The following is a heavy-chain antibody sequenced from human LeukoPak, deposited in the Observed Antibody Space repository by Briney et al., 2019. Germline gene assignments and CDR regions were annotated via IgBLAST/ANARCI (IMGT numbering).Heavy chain of an antibody. Sequence: SQTLSLTCAISGDSVSSNNAAWDWIRQSPSRGLEWLGRTYYRSKWYTDYAVSLKGRITIIPDTSKNQFSLHLNSVTPEDTAVYYCARDKPYSEVNYMDVWGKGTTVTVSS. CDR1: GDSVSSNNAA. CDR2: TYYRSKWYT. CDR3: ARDKPYSEVNYMDV. V-gene: IGHV6-1*01. D-gene: IGHD6-13*01. J-gene: IGHJ6*03.